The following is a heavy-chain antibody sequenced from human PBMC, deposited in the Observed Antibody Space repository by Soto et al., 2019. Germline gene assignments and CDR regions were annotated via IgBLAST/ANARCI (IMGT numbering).Heavy chain of an antibody. CDR2: INPNSGGT. Sequence: GASVKVSCKASGYTFTGYYMHWVRQAPGQGLGWMGWINPNSGGTNYAQKFQGRVTMTRDTSISTAYMELSRLRSDDTAVYYCARGGRNYYDSSGPYYYYYGMDVWGQGTTVTVSS. CDR3: ARGGRNYYDSSGPYYYYYGMDV. J-gene: IGHJ6*02. D-gene: IGHD3-22*01. V-gene: IGHV1-2*02. CDR1: GYTFTGYY.